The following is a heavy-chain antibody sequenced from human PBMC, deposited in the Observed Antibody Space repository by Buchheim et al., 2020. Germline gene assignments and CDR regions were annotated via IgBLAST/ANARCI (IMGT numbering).Heavy chain of an antibody. D-gene: IGHD3-22*01. CDR3: ARDIRLYYYDSSGYNWFDP. CDR2: IYHSGST. Sequence: QVQLQESGPGLVKPSGTLSLTCAVSGGSISSSNWWSWVRQPPGKGLEWIGEIYHSGSTNYKPSLKSRVTISVDKSKNPFSLKLSSVTAADTAVYYYARDIRLYYYDSSGYNWFDPWGQGTL. J-gene: IGHJ5*02. V-gene: IGHV4-4*02. CDR1: GGSISSSNW.